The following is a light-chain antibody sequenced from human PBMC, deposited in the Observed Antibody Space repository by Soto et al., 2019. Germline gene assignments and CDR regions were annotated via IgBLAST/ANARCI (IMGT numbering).Light chain of an antibody. Sequence: EIVLTQSATTMSLITGERAPLSCRASQRVSRYLAWYQQKPGQAPRRLIYGASSRATGIPDRFGGSGSGTDFTLTIIRLEPEDVAVYYCQQYGNSPWTFGQGTKVDIK. CDR2: GAS. CDR3: QQYGNSPWT. J-gene: IGKJ1*01. V-gene: IGKV3-20*01. CDR1: QRVSRY.